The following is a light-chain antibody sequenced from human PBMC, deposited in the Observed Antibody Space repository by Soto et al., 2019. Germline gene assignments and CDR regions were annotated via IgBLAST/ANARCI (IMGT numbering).Light chain of an antibody. CDR1: SGDVGGYNY. CDR2: EVS. V-gene: IGLV2-14*01. Sequence: QSVLAQPASVSGSPGQSITISCSGTSGDVGGYNYVSWYQQYPGKAPKLMLYEVSKRPSGVSNRSSGSKSGKTASLTISGLQAEDEADYYCSSYRATSTPYVFGTGTKVTVL. CDR3: SSYRATSTPYV. J-gene: IGLJ1*01.